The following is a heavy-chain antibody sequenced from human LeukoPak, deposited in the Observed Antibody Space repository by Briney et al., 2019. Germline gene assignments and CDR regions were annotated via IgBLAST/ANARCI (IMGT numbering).Heavy chain of an antibody. CDR1: GFTFSNYA. CDR2: ISSSGANA. V-gene: IGHV3-23*01. J-gene: IGHJ6*02. D-gene: IGHD1-26*01. Sequence: GGSLRLSCAASGFTFSNYAMNWVRHAPGEGLEWVSLISSSGANAYYADSVRGRFTISRDKSKNTVSLQMNSRRGEDTALYYCAKDVRVGGGGMDVWGQGTPVTVSS. CDR3: AKDVRVGGGGMDV.